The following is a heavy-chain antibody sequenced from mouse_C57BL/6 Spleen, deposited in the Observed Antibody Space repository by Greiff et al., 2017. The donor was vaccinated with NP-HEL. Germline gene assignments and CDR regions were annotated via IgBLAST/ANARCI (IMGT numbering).Heavy chain of an antibody. V-gene: IGHV3-6*01. Sequence: EVQLQQSGPGLVKPSQSLSLTCSVTGYSITSGYYWNWIRQFPGNKLEWMGYISYDGSNNYNPSLKNRISITRDTSKNQFFLKLNSVTTEDTATYYCAKSGTGEFDYWGQGTTLTVSS. CDR3: AKSGTGEFDY. D-gene: IGHD3-3*01. CDR2: ISYDGSN. CDR1: GYSITSGYY. J-gene: IGHJ2*01.